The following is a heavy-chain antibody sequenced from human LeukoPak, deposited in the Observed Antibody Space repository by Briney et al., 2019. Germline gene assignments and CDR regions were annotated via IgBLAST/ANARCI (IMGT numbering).Heavy chain of an antibody. Sequence: GGSLRLSCAASGFTFSSYAMSWVRQAPGKGLEWVATINEDGSERYYMDSMKGRFTISRDNGDNSLYLQMNSLRAEDTAVYYCATASPYCSGDYCRLRFDYWGQGTLVTVSS. CDR2: INEDGSER. CDR3: ATASPYCSGDYCRLRFDY. D-gene: IGHD3-22*01. J-gene: IGHJ4*02. CDR1: GFTFSSYA. V-gene: IGHV3-7*03.